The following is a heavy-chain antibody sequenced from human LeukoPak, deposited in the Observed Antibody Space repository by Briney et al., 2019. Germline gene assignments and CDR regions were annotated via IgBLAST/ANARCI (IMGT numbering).Heavy chain of an antibody. D-gene: IGHD2-2*01. Sequence: VGSLRLSCAASGFTFSSYSMNWVRQAPGKGLEWVSSISSSSSYIYYADSVKGRFTISRDNAKNSLYLQMNSLRAEDTAVYYCARGYCSSTSCYAGFDYWGPGTLVTVSS. CDR3: ARGYCSSTSCYAGFDY. CDR2: ISSSSSYI. CDR1: GFTFSSYS. J-gene: IGHJ4*02. V-gene: IGHV3-21*01.